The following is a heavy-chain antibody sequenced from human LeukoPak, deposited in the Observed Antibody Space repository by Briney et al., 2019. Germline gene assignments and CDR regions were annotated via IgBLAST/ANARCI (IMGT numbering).Heavy chain of an antibody. J-gene: IGHJ4*02. CDR1: GFTFSSYS. CDR2: ISSSSSYI. V-gene: IGHV3-21*01. D-gene: IGHD6-19*01. Sequence: PGGSLRLSCAASGFTFSSYSTNWVRQAPGKGLEWVSSISSSSSYIYYADSVKGRFTISRDNAKNSLYLQMNSLRAEDTAVYYCAKFAVAELDYWGQGTLVTVSS. CDR3: AKFAVAELDY.